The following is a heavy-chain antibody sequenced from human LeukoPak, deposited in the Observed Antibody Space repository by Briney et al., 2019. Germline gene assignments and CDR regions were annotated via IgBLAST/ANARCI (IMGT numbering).Heavy chain of an antibody. CDR3: AKELKTLTMVRGVGMDV. D-gene: IGHD3-10*01. CDR2: ISWNSGSI. CDR1: GFTFSSYG. Sequence: PGGSLRLSCAASGFTFSSYGMHWVRQAPGKGLEWVSGISWNSGSIGYADSVKGRFTISRDNAKNSLYLQMNSLRAEDTALYYCAKELKTLTMVRGVGMDVWGQGTTVTVSS. J-gene: IGHJ6*02. V-gene: IGHV3-9*01.